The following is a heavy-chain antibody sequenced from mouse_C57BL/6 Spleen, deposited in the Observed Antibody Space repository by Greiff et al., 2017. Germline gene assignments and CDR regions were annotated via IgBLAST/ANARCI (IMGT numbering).Heavy chain of an antibody. CDR1: GFTFSSYA. Sequence: EVMLVESGGGLVKPGGSLKLSCAASGFTFSSYAMSWVRQTPEKRLEWVATISDGGSYTYYPANVKGRFTISRDNAKNNLYLQMSHLKSENTAMYYCARAYYSNTYYFDYWGQGTTLTVSS. CDR3: ARAYYSNTYYFDY. V-gene: IGHV5-4*03. J-gene: IGHJ2*01. CDR2: ISDGGSYT. D-gene: IGHD2-5*01.